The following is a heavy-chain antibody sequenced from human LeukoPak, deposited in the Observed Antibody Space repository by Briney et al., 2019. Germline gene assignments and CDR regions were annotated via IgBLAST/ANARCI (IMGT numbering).Heavy chain of an antibody. V-gene: IGHV3-48*02. J-gene: IGHJ6*02. D-gene: IGHD3-9*01. CDR3: ARDERYFDWLLSPYGMDV. CDR2: ISSSSSTI. Sequence: GGSLRLSCAASGFTFSSYSMNWVRQAPGKGLEWVSYISSSSSTIYYADSVKGRFTISRDNAKNSLYLQMNSLRDEDTAVYYCARDERYFDWLLSPYGMDVWGQGTTVTVS. CDR1: GFTFSSYS.